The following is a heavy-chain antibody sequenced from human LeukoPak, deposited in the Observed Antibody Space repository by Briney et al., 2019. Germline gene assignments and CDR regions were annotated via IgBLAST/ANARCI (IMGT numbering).Heavy chain of an antibody. J-gene: IGHJ4*02. Sequence: GGSLRLSCAASGFTFDDYGMNWVRQAPGKGLEWVSGINWNGGSTGYADSVKGRFTISRDNAKNSLYLQVNSLRAEDTALYYCAKTYYYDSSGYWFDYRGQGTLVTVSS. D-gene: IGHD3-22*01. V-gene: IGHV3-20*04. CDR2: INWNGGST. CDR1: GFTFDDYG. CDR3: AKTYYYDSSGYWFDY.